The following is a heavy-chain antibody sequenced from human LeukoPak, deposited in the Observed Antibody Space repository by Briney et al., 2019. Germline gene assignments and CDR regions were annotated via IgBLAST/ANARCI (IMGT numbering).Heavy chain of an antibody. CDR1: GSPAISPT. CDR2: IYSAGST. D-gene: IGHD3-3*01. J-gene: IGHJ4*02. CDR3: ARDGARDFGQKFDY. V-gene: IGHV3-66*01. Sequence: GSLRLSCQPFGSPAISPTMTWVGRAQGKGLRWASVIYSAGSTYYADSVKGRFTISRDNSKNTLYLQMNSLRAEDTAVYYCARDGARDFGQKFDYWGQGTLVTVSS.